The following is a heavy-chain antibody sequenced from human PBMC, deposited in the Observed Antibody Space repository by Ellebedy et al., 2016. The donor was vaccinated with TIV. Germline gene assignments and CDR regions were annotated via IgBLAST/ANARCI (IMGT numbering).Heavy chain of an antibody. CDR2: IGRDGSST. J-gene: IGHJ2*01. D-gene: IGHD4-23*01. CDR1: GFTFSDYG. V-gene: IGHV3-64*02. Sequence: GESLKISCAASGFTFSDYGMHWVRQPPGRGLEFVSAIGRDGSSTYYVDSVKGRFIISRDNSKNTLFLQMGSLRAEDIAVYYCARQAYGGLTNWYFDLWGRGTLVTVSS. CDR3: ARQAYGGLTNWYFDL.